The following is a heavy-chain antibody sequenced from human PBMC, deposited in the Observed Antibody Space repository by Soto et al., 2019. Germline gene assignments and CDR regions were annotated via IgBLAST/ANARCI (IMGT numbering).Heavy chain of an antibody. V-gene: IGHV3-23*01. J-gene: IGHJ4*02. CDR2: ISGVGGIT. Sequence: EVHLLESGGGLVQPGGSLRLSCAASGFTFTNYAMSWVRQAPGKGLEWVSTISGVGGITPYAASVKGRFTISRDDSKHKLYMEMHSLGAADTAVYLCAENNATEGGFFDSWGQGILVTVSS. D-gene: IGHD3-16*01. CDR1: GFTFTNYA. CDR3: AENNATEGGFFDS.